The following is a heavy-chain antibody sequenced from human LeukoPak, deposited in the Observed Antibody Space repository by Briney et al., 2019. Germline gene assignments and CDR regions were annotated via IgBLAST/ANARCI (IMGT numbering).Heavy chain of an antibody. CDR3: ARDVSAAGVN. V-gene: IGHV3-74*01. D-gene: IGHD6-13*01. CDR1: GITFSRDW. CDR2: INSDGSTT. Sequence: GGSLRLSCAASGITFSRDWMYWVRQAPGKGLVWVSRINSDGSTTTYADSVKGRFTISRDNAKNTLYLEMNSLRAEDTAVYYCARDVSAAGVNWGQGTLVTVSS. J-gene: IGHJ4*02.